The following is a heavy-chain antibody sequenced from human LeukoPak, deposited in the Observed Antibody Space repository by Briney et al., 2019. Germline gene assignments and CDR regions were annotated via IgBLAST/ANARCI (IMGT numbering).Heavy chain of an antibody. CDR2: ISHSGDT. CDR1: GASFSAYY. CDR3: VGGHNHIWGMSDF. V-gene: IGHV4-34*01. J-gene: IGHJ4*02. D-gene: IGHD3-16*01. Sequence: KPSETLSLTCAVSGASFSAYYWSWMRQSPGKGLEWIGEISHSGDTIYNPCLKSRVTISVDTSKSQFSLNLNSMTAADTAVYYCVGGHNHIWGMSDFWGQGTQVTVSS.